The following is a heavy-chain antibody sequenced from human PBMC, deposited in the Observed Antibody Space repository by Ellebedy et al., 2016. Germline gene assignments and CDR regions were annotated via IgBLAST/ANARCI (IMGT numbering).Heavy chain of an antibody. J-gene: IGHJ6*02. D-gene: IGHD1-26*01. CDR1: GGTFSSYA. CDR3: AREVVSRGATYYYYGMDV. CDR2: IIPIFGTA. Sequence: SVKVSCXASGGTFSSYAISWVRQAPGQGLEWMGGIIPIFGTANYAQKFQGRVTITADESTSTAYMELSSLRSEDTAVYYCAREVVSRGATYYYYGMDVWGQGTTVTVSS. V-gene: IGHV1-69*13.